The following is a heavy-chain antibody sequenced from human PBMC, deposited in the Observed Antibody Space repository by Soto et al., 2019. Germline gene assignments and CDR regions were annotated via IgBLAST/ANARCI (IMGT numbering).Heavy chain of an antibody. Sequence: SETLSLTCSVSGDSMRNGDRYWSWIRQPPGKGLEWIGYIYYSGSTNYNPSLKSRVTISVDTSKNQFSLKLSSVTAADTAVYYCARRYGDYFDYWGQGTLVTVSS. V-gene: IGHV4-61*08. J-gene: IGHJ4*02. D-gene: IGHD4-17*01. CDR1: GDSMRNGDRY. CDR3: ARRYGDYFDY. CDR2: IYYSGST.